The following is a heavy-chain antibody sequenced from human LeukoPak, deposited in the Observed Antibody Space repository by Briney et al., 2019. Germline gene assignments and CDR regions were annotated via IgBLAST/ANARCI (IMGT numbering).Heavy chain of an antibody. V-gene: IGHV3-30*18. CDR2: ISYDGSNQ. CDR3: AKDLSHYYDSSGLQNYFDY. Sequence: GGSLRLSCAASGFTFSSNDMHWVRQAPGKGLEWVAIISYDGSNQYYADSVKGRFTISRDNSKNTLYLQMNSLRAEDTAVYFCAKDLSHYYDSSGLQNYFDYWGQGTLVTVSS. D-gene: IGHD3-22*01. J-gene: IGHJ4*02. CDR1: GFTFSSND.